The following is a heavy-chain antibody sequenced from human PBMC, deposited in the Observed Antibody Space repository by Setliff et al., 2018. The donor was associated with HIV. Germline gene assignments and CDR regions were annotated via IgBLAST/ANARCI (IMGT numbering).Heavy chain of an antibody. CDR2: IYPGDSDT. V-gene: IGHV5-51*01. Sequence: GESLKISCKGSGYSFTSYWIGWVRQMPGKGLEWMGIIYPGDSDTRYSPSFQGQVPLSADKSISTAYLQWSSLKASDTAMYYCASTPLSSGDAFDIWGQGTMVTVSS. J-gene: IGHJ3*02. CDR3: ASTPLSSGDAFDI. CDR1: GYSFTSYW. D-gene: IGHD3-22*01.